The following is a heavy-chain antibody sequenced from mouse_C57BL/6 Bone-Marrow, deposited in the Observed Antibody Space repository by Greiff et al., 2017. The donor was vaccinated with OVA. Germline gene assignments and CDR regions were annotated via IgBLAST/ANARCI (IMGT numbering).Heavy chain of an antibody. J-gene: IGHJ3*01. Sequence: VQRVESGAELVKPGASVTISCKASGYAFSSYWMNWVKQRPGQGLEWIGQIYPGDGDTNYNGKFKGKAILTADKSSSTAYMQLSSLTTEDSAVYVCARGAYWGQGTLVTVSA. CDR2: IYPGDGDT. CDR3: ARGAY. CDR1: GYAFSSYW. V-gene: IGHV1-80*01.